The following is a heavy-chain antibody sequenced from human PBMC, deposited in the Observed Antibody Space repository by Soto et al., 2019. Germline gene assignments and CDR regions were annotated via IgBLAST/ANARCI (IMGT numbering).Heavy chain of an antibody. CDR1: GFTFSSYG. J-gene: IGHJ6*03. D-gene: IGHD3-3*01. V-gene: IGHV3-33*01. Sequence: GGSLRLSCAASGFTFSSYGMHWVRQAPGKGLEWVAVIWYDGSNKYYADSVKGRFTISRDNSKNTLYLQMNSLRAEDTAVYYCARDMYDFWSGYWTGYMDVWGKGTTVTVSS. CDR2: IWYDGSNK. CDR3: ARDMYDFWSGYWTGYMDV.